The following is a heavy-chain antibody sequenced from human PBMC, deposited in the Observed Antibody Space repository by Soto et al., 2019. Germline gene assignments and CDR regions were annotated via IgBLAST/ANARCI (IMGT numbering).Heavy chain of an antibody. Sequence: GGSLRLSCAASGITFIYAWMDWVRQAPGKRLEWVGRIKSQASGGTIDYAAPVKGRFTISRDDSKNTVYLQMDSLKTEDTAVYYCASSPLWFGYQVVFDPWGQGTLVTVSS. J-gene: IGHJ5*02. D-gene: IGHD3-10*01. V-gene: IGHV3-15*07. CDR2: IKSQASGGTI. CDR1: GITFIYAW. CDR3: ASSPLWFGYQVVFDP.